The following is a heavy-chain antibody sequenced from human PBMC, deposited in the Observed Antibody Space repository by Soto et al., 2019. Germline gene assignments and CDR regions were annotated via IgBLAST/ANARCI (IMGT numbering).Heavy chain of an antibody. Sequence: ASVKVSCKASGYTFTSYDINWVRQATGQGLEWMGWMNPNSGNTGYAQKFQGRVTMTRNTSISTAYMELSSLRSEDTAVYYCARGGELRFLEWLPSDYWGQGTLVTVSS. D-gene: IGHD3-3*01. V-gene: IGHV1-8*01. CDR3: ARGGELRFLEWLPSDY. CDR2: MNPNSGNT. J-gene: IGHJ4*02. CDR1: GYTFTSYD.